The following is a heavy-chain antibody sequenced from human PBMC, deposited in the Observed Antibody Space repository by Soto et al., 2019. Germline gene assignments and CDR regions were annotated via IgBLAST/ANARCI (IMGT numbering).Heavy chain of an antibody. CDR1: GGSISSSNW. V-gene: IGHV4-4*02. D-gene: IGHD6-19*01. Sequence: QVQLQESGPGLVKPSGTLSLTCAVSGGSISSSNWWSWVRQPPGKGLEWIGEIYHSGSTNYNPSHKLRITXXVXKXXPQSSLQLSSVTAADTAVYYCARDRRYSSGWFLDYWGQGTLVTVSS. J-gene: IGHJ4*02. CDR2: IYHSGST. CDR3: ARDRRYSSGWFLDY.